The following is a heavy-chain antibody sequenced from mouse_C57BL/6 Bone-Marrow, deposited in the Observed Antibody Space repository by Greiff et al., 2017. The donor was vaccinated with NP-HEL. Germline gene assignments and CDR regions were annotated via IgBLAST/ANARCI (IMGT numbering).Heavy chain of an antibody. CDR3: ARDAGDLLREWYFDV. CDR2: RRNKAKDYPT. D-gene: IGHD1-1*01. V-gene: IGHV7-1*01. CDR1: GFTFSDFY. J-gene: IGHJ1*03. Sequence: EVKLVESGGGLVQSGRSLRLSCATSGFTFSDFYMEWVRQAPGKGLEGIAARRNKAKDYPTEYSASVKGRFIVSRDTSQSILYLQMNALRAEDTAIYYCARDAGDLLREWYFDVWGTGTTVTVSS.